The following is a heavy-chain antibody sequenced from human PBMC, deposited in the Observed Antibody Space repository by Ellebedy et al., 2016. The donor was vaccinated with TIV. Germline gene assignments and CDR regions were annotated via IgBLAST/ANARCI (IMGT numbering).Heavy chain of an antibody. V-gene: IGHV4-30-2*01. CDR2: IYHSGST. CDR3: ARARVVVVATVKCVWFDP. D-gene: IGHD2-15*01. Sequence: SETLSLTXAVSGASISSGGYSWSWIRQPPGKGLEWIGYIYHSGSTYYNPSLKSRVTISVDKSKNQFSLKLSSVTASDTAVYYCARARVVVVATVKCVWFDPWGQGTLVTVSS. J-gene: IGHJ5*02. CDR1: GASISSGGYS.